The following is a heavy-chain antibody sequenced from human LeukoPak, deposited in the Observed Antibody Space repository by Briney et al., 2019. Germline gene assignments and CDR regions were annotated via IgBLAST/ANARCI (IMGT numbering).Heavy chain of an antibody. CDR1: GFTLCSYW. CDR3: ARDWVAGVPFDAFDI. Sequence: GGSLRLSCAASGFTLCSYWMSWVREAPGEGVEWGANIKEDGSEKYYVDSVKGRFTISRDNAKNSLYLHMNSLTAEDTAMYYCARDWVAGVPFDAFDIWGQGTMVSVSS. J-gene: IGHJ3*02. CDR2: IKEDGSEK. V-gene: IGHV3-7*03. D-gene: IGHD3-10*01.